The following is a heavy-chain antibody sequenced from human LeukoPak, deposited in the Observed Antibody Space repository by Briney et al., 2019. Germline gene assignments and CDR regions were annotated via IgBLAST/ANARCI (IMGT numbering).Heavy chain of an antibody. V-gene: IGHV4-59*01. CDR1: GGSISSYY. J-gene: IGHJ4*02. D-gene: IGHD6-19*01. CDR2: IYYSGST. Sequence: SETLSLTCTVSGGSISSYYWSWIRQPPGEGLEWIGYIYYSGSTNYNPSLKSRVTISVDTSKNQFSLKLSSVTAADTAVYYCARDSRSGWYGNYFDYWGQGTLVTVSS. CDR3: ARDSRSGWYGNYFDY.